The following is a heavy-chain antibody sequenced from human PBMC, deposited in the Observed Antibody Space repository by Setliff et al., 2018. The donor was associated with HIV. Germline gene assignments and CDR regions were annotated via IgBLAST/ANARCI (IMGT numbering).Heavy chain of an antibody. D-gene: IGHD5-18*01. CDR3: ARTRGYTYGYIDS. V-gene: IGHV4-39*01. CDR1: GDSTSSSSSY. J-gene: IGHJ4*02. Sequence: SETLSLTCTVSGDSTSSSSSYWGWIRQPPGKGLEWIGSIYYSGSTYYNPSLKSRVTISVDTSKNQFSLKLNSVTAADTAVYYCARTRGYTYGYIDSWAQGTLVTVSS. CDR2: IYYSGST.